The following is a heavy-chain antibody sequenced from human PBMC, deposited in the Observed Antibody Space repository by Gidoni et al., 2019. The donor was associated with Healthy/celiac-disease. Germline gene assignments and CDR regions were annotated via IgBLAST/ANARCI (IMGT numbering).Heavy chain of an antibody. CDR1: GFTFSNAW. D-gene: IGHD6-6*01. CDR2: IKSKTDGGTT. J-gene: IGHJ4*02. Sequence: EVQLVESGGGLVMPGGSLRFPCAASGFTFSNAWMSWVRQAPGKGLEWVGRIKSKTDGGTTDYTAPVKGRFTISRDDSKNTLYLQMNSLKTEDTAVYYCTTDLGKYSSSEEPDYWGQGTLVTVSS. CDR3: TTDLGKYSSSEEPDY. V-gene: IGHV3-15*01.